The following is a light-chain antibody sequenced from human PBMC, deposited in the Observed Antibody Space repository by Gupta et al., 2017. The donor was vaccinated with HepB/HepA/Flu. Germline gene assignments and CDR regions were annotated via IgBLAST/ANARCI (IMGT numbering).Light chain of an antibody. V-gene: IGKV3-15*01. J-gene: IGKJ1*01. CDR3: HQYNNWPPWT. CDR2: GAS. CDR1: QSVGTN. Sequence: EPVITQSPATLSVSPGERATLSCRASQSVGTNLAWYQQKPGQAPRLVSHGASTRATGIPARCSGSGSGTDFTLTSSSLQSEDFAGYYCHQYNNWPPWTFGQGTKVESK.